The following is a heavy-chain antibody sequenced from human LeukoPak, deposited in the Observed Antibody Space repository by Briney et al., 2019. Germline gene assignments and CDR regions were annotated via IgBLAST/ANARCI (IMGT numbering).Heavy chain of an antibody. V-gene: IGHV3-21*01. J-gene: IGHJ6*03. D-gene: IGHD2-8*01. CDR2: ISSSSSYI. CDR1: GFTFSSYS. CDR3: ARGKYCTNGVCYHYYYYYMDV. Sequence: GGSLRLSCAASGFTFSSYSMNWVRQAPGKGLEWVSSISSSSSYIYYADSVKGRFTISRDNAKNSLYLQMNSLRAEDTAVYYCARGKYCTNGVCYHYYYYYMDVWGKGTMVTVSS.